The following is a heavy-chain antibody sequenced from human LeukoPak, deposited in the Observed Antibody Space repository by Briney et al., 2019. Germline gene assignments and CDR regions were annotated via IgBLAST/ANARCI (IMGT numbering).Heavy chain of an antibody. CDR1: GGSISSSSYY. D-gene: IGHD6-6*01. CDR3: ARRIAARPGYYYGMDV. Sequence: PSETLSLTCTVSGGSISSSSYYWGWIRQPPGKGLEWIGSIYYSGSTYCNPSLKSRVTISVDTSKNQFSLKLSSVTAADTAVYYCARRIAARPGYYYGMDVWGQGTTVTVSS. CDR2: IYYSGST. V-gene: IGHV4-39*01. J-gene: IGHJ6*02.